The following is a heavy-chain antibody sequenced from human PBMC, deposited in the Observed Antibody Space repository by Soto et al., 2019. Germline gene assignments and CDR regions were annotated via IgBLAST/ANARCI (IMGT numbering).Heavy chain of an antibody. CDR1: GFTFSSYG. J-gene: IGHJ4*02. V-gene: IGHV3-30*03. D-gene: IGHD5-12*01. CDR2: ISYDGSNK. Sequence: GGSLRLSCAASGFTFSSYGMHWVRQAPGKGLEWVAVISYDGSNKYYADSVKGRFTISRDNSKNTLYLQMNSLRAEDTAVYYCASYSGYDLKMPFDYWGQGTLVTVSS. CDR3: ASYSGYDLKMPFDY.